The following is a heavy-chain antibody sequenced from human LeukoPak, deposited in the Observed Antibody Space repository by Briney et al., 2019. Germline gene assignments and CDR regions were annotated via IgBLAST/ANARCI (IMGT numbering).Heavy chain of an antibody. V-gene: IGHV4-34*01. CDR3: ASDRGYDEYYFDY. CDR1: GGSFSGYY. D-gene: IGHD3-10*01. J-gene: IGHJ4*02. Sequence: PETLSLTCAVYGGSFSGYYWSWIRQPPGKGLEWIGEINHSGSTNYNPSLKSRVTISVDTSKNQFSLKLSSVTAADTAVYYCASDRGYDEYYFDYWGQGTLVTVSS. CDR2: INHSGST.